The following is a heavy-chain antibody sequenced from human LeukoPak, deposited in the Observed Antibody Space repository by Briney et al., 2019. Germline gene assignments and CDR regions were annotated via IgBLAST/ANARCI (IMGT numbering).Heavy chain of an antibody. D-gene: IGHD3-22*01. CDR3: ATGYYDSIFWGPAEYFQH. Sequence: ASVKVSCKVSGYTLTELSMHWVRQAPGKGLEWMGGFDPEDGETIYAQKFQGRVTMTEDTSTDTAYMELSSLRSEDTAVYYCATGYYDSIFWGPAEYFQHWGQGTLVTVSS. CDR1: GYTLTELS. CDR2: FDPEDGET. J-gene: IGHJ1*01. V-gene: IGHV1-24*01.